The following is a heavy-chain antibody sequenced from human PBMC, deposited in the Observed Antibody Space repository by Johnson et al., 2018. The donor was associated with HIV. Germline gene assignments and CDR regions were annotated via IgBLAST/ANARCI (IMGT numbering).Heavy chain of an antibody. CDR1: GFTFDDYA. J-gene: IGHJ3*02. V-gene: IGHV3-9*01. CDR3: AKARGELLGFDAFDI. Sequence: QLVESGGGLIQPGGSMRLSCAASGFTFDDYAMHWVRQAPGKGLEWVSGISWNSGSIGYADSVKGRFTISRDNSKNTLYLQMNSLRAEDTAVYYCAKARGELLGFDAFDIWGQGTMVTVSS. D-gene: IGHD1-26*01. CDR2: ISWNSGSI.